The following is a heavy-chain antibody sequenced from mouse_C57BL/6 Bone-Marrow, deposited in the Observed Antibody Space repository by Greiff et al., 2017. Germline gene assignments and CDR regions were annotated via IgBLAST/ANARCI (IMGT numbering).Heavy chain of an antibody. CDR3: ARAYLWFAY. CDR2: ISDGGSYT. CDR1: GFTFSSYA. J-gene: IGHJ3*01. V-gene: IGHV5-4*01. Sequence: EVQGVESGGGLVKPGGSLKLSCAASGFTFSSYAMSWVRQTPETRLEWVATISDGGSYTYYPDNVKGRFTISRDNAKNNLYLQMSHLKSEDTAMYYCARAYLWFAYWGQGTLVTVSA. D-gene: IGHD2-10*01.